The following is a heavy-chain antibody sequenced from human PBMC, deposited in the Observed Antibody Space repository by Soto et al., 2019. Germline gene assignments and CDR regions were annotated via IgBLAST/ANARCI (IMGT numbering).Heavy chain of an antibody. D-gene: IGHD3-9*01. V-gene: IGHV1-69*06. CDR3: ATTDILTGYYYYYYGMDV. J-gene: IGHJ6*02. CDR1: GGTFSSYA. CDR2: IIPIFGTA. Sequence: QVQLVQSGAEVKKPGSSVKVSCKASGGTFSSYAISWVRQAPGQGLEWMGGIIPIFGTANYAQKFQGRVTITADKSTSTAYMELSSLGSEDTAVDYCATTDILTGYYYYYYGMDVWGQGTTVTVSS.